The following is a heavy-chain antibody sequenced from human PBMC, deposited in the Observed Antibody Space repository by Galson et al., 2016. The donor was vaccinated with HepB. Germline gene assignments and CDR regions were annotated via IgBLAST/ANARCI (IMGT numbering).Heavy chain of an antibody. V-gene: IGHV3-74*01. CDR1: GSTFTTYW. CDR3: ARDQPGILYGRRYYYMDV. D-gene: IGHD2-8*01. CDR2: INLDGSTT. J-gene: IGHJ6*03. Sequence: SLRLSCAASGSTFTTYWMHWVRQAPGKGLVWVSRINLDGSTTTYADSVKGRFTISRDSAKNTLYLQMNSVRAEDTAVYYCARDQPGILYGRRYYYMDVWGKGTTVTVSS.